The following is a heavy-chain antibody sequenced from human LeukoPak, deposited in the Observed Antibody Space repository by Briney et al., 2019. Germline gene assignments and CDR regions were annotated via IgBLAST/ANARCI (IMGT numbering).Heavy chain of an antibody. D-gene: IGHD5-18*01. CDR3: VKEPRGYSFSFDI. V-gene: IGHV3-23*01. CDR2: ISGRGSKT. J-gene: IGHJ3*02. CDR1: GFTFSICA. Sequence: GGSLRLSCAASGFTFSICAINWVRQAPGKGLEWVSAISGRGSKTFYADSVKGRFTISRDNPKNTLYLQMNSLRPEDTAVYYCVKEPRGYSFSFDIWGQGTMVTVSS.